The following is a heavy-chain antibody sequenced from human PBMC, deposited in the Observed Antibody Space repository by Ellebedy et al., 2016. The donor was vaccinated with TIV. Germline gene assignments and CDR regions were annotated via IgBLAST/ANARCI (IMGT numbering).Heavy chain of an antibody. CDR3: ASHTTKYTAMDPFDY. J-gene: IGHJ4*02. V-gene: IGHV1-69*13. CDR2: IIPIFGTA. D-gene: IGHD5-18*01. CDR1: GGTFSSYA. Sequence: SVKVSCXASGGTFSSYAISWVRQAPGQGLEWMGGIIPIFGTANYAQKFQGRVTITADESTSTAYMELRSLRSDDTAVYYCASHTTKYTAMDPFDYWGQGTLVTVSS.